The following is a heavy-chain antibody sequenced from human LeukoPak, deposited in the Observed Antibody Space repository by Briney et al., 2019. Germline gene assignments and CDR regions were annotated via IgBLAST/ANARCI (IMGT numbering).Heavy chain of an antibody. CDR2: IYDTGST. J-gene: IGHJ3*02. CDR1: GGSISSHY. Sequence: SETLSLTCTVSGGSISSHYWNWIRQPAGKGLEWIGYIYDTGSTKYNPSLKSRLTISLHTSRNQFSLNLSSLTAADTAIYYCARVRNYPDAFDIWGQGRMITVSS. V-gene: IGHV4-59*11. D-gene: IGHD5-24*01. CDR3: ARVRNYPDAFDI.